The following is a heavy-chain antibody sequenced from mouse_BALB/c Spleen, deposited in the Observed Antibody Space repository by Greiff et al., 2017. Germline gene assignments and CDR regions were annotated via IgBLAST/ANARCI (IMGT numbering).Heavy chain of an antibody. Sequence: QVQLKESGAELAKPGASVKMSCKASGYTFTSYWMHWVNQRPGQGLEWIGYINPSTGYTEYNQKFKDKATLTADKSSSTAYMQLSSLTSEDSAVYYCARYRYEYYFDYWGQGTTLTVSS. D-gene: IGHD2-14*01. J-gene: IGHJ2*01. V-gene: IGHV1-7*01. CDR2: INPSTGYT. CDR3: ARYRYEYYFDY. CDR1: GYTFTSYW.